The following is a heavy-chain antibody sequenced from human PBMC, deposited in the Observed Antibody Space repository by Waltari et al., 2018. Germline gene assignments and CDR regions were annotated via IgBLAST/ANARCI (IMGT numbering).Heavy chain of an antibody. V-gene: IGHV4-34*01. CDR2: LNHSGST. CDR3: ARYYYDSSGNHYFDY. D-gene: IGHD3-22*01. Sequence: QVQLQQWGARLLKPSETLSLTCAVYGGSFSGYYWSWIRQPPGKGLEWIGELNHSGSTNYHPSLKSRVTISVDTSKNQFALKLSSVTAADTAVYYCARYYYDSSGNHYFDYWGQGTLVTVSS. CDR1: GGSFSGYY. J-gene: IGHJ4*02.